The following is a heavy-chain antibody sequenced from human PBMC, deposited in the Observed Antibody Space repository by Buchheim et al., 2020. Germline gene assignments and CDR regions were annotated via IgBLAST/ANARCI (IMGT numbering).Heavy chain of an antibody. Sequence: QVQLVESGGGLVKPGGSLRLSCAASGFTFSDYYMSWIRQAPGKGLEWVSYISSSSSYTNYADSVKGRFTISRDNAKNSRYLQMNSLRAEDTAVYYCARDRYCSSTSCYPSGMDVWGQGTT. V-gene: IGHV3-11*06. J-gene: IGHJ6*02. CDR1: GFTFSDYY. CDR2: ISSSSSYT. D-gene: IGHD2-2*01. CDR3: ARDRYCSSTSCYPSGMDV.